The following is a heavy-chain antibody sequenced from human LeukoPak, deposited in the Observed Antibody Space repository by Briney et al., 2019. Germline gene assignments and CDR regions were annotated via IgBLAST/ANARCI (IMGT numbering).Heavy chain of an antibody. CDR1: GASVSSGDYY. Sequence: KPSETLSLTCTVSGASVSSGDYYWSWIRQLPGKGLEWIGYIYYSGSTYYNPSLKSRVTISVDTSKNQFSLKLSSVTAADTAVYYCARGRGYSDYWGQGTLVTVSS. J-gene: IGHJ4*02. CDR3: ARGRGYSDY. V-gene: IGHV4-31*03. D-gene: IGHD5-18*01. CDR2: IYYSGST.